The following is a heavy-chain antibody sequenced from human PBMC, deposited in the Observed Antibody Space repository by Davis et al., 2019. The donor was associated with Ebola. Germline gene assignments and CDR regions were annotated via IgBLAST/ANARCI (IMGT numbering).Heavy chain of an antibody. CDR3: ARERYDYIWGSRATYYFDY. J-gene: IGHJ4*02. V-gene: IGHV3-48*02. D-gene: IGHD3-16*01. CDR1: GFTFSSDS. CDR2: ISSSSSTI. Sequence: GESLKISCAASGFTFSSDSMNWVRQAPGKGLEWGSYISSSSSTIYYADSVKGRFTISRDNAKNSLYLQMNSLRDEDTAVYYCARERYDYIWGSRATYYFDYWGQGTLVTVSS.